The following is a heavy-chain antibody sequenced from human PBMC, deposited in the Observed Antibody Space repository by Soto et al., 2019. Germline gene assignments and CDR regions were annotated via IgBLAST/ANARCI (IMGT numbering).Heavy chain of an antibody. CDR2: INAGNGNT. D-gene: IGHD3-22*01. J-gene: IGHJ3*02. CDR1: GYTFTSYA. V-gene: IGHV1-3*01. Sequence: ASVKVSCKASGYTFTSYAIHWVRQAPGQRLEWMGWINAGNGNTKYSQKFQGRVTITRDTSASTAYMELSSLRSDDTAVYYCARVRVDYNYSSGHVLPDACYIWGQGTMV. CDR3: ARVRVDYNYSSGHVLPDACYI.